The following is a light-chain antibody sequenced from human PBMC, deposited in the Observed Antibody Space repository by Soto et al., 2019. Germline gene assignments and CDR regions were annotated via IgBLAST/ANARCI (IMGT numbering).Light chain of an antibody. CDR1: SSDVGGYNY. Sequence: SVLTQPASVSGSPGQSITISCTGTSSDVGGYNYVSWYQQHPGKAPKLMIYDVSNRPSGVSNRFSGSKSGNTASLTISGLQAEDDTDYYCSSYTRSSKVLGTGTKVT. CDR2: DVS. J-gene: IGLJ1*01. CDR3: SSYTRSSKV. V-gene: IGLV2-14*01.